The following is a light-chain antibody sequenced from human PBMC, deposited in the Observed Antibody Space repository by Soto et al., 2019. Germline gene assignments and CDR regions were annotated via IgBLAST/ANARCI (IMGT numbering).Light chain of an antibody. V-gene: IGLV1-44*01. CDR3: AAWDDSLNGPHVV. CDR2: SNN. J-gene: IGLJ2*01. CDR1: SSNIGSNT. Sequence: QSVLTQPPSASGTPGQRVTISCSGSSSNIGSNTVNWYQQLPGTAPKLLIYSNNQRPSGVPDRFSGSKSGTSASLAISGLQSGYEADYYCAAWDDSLNGPHVVFGGGTKLTVL.